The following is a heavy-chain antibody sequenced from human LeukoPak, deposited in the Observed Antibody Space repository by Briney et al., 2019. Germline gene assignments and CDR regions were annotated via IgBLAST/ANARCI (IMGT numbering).Heavy chain of an antibody. CDR1: GLTFTSHG. Sequence: GTSLRLSCTTSGLTFTSHGFHWLRQVVGKRLEWVAFVRNDGSDTYHANSVKGRFSISRDGSKNTLYLQMNSLRAEDTAIYYCARDRGKDYFDSWGQGTQVIVSS. CDR2: VRNDGSDT. D-gene: IGHD4-23*01. J-gene: IGHJ4*02. V-gene: IGHV3-33*01. CDR3: ARDRGKDYFDS.